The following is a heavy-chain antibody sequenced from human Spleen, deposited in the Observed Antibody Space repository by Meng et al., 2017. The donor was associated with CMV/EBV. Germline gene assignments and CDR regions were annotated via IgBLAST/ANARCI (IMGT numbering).Heavy chain of an antibody. CDR3: ARAYCGGDCYSGFDY. Sequence: SGVSIRNSHWWSWVRQPPGKGLEWIGEIFDSGITNYNPSLKSRLTISEDKSHNQFSLKLNSVTAADTAVYYCARAYCGGDCYSGFDYWGQGILVTV. J-gene: IGHJ4*02. CDR1: GVSIRNSHW. V-gene: IGHV4-4*02. D-gene: IGHD2-21*01. CDR2: IFDSGIT.